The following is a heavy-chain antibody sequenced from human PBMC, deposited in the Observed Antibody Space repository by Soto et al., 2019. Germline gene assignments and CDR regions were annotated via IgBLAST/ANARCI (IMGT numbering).Heavy chain of an antibody. CDR2: INPNSGGT. V-gene: IGHV1-2*04. CDR1: GYTFTGYY. D-gene: IGHD3-10*01. CDR3: ARDQGSGSYHADLDY. Sequence: ASVKVSCKASGYTFTGYYMHWVRQAPGQGLEWMGWINPNSGGTNYAQKFQGWVTMTRDTSISTAYMELSRLRSDDTAVYYCARDQGSGSYHADLDYWGQGTLVTVS. J-gene: IGHJ4*02.